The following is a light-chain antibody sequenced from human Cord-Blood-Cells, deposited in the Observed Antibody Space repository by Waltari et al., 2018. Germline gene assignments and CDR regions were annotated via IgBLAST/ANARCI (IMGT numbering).Light chain of an antibody. V-gene: IGLV2-14*01. CDR1: SSDVGDYYY. Sequence: QSALTQPASVSGSPGKSITISCTQTSSDVGDYYYVYWYQQHPGKAPNLMIYDVSNRPSGVSNRFSGSKSGNTASLTISGLQAEDEADYYCSSYTSSSTLYVFGTGTKVTVL. CDR2: DVS. CDR3: SSYTSSSTLYV. J-gene: IGLJ1*01.